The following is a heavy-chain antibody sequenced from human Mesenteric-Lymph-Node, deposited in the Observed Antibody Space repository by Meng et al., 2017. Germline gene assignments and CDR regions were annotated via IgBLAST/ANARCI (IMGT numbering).Heavy chain of an antibody. J-gene: IGHJ5*02. V-gene: IGHV4-38-2*02. CDR3: ARGERGGFDP. Sequence: SETLSLTCTVSGDSISSGYYWGWIRQSPGKGLEWIGSTYHSGSTYYNPSLKSRVTISVDTYKNQFSLRLSSVTAADTAVYYCARGERGGFDPWGQGTLVTVSS. D-gene: IGHD3-10*01. CDR2: TYHSGST. CDR1: GDSISSGYY.